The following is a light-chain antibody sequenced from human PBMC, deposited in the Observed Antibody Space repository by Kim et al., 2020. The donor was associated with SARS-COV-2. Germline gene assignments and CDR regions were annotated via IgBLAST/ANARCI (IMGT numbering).Light chain of an antibody. CDR1: QSLRSNY. Sequence: EIVLTQSPGTLSLSPGDRATLSCRASQSLRSNYLAWYQQKPGQAPRLLMYDTSTRATGIPDRFSGSGSDTDFTLTISRLEPEDYAVYYCQQYVRLSTFGQGTRLESK. J-gene: IGKJ5*01. V-gene: IGKV3-20*01. CDR3: QQYVRLST. CDR2: DTS.